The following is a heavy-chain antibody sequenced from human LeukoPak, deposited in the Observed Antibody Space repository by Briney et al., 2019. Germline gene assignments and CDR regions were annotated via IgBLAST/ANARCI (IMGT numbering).Heavy chain of an antibody. J-gene: IGHJ4*02. D-gene: IGHD3-16*01. CDR3: TREAIATGYAYD. Sequence: QTGGSLRLSCAATGFSFSSYALSWVRQAPGKGLEWVSAISSGGDRTYYADSVTGRFTISRDNSKNMLSLQMSSLRAEDADMYYCTREAIATGYAYDWGQGTLVTVFS. CDR2: ISSGGDRT. CDR1: GFSFSSYA. V-gene: IGHV3-23*01.